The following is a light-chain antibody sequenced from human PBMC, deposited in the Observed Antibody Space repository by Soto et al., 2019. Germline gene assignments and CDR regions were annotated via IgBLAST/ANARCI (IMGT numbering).Light chain of an antibody. V-gene: IGKV1-33*01. CDR2: DAS. J-gene: IGKJ5*01. CDR3: QQYENLPT. Sequence: DIQMTQSPSSLSASVGDRVTITCRASQSISSYLHWYQQKPGKAPKLLIYDASNLEAGVPSRFRGSGSGTDFTFTISRLQPEDIATYYCQQYENLPTFGQGTRLEIK. CDR1: QSISSY.